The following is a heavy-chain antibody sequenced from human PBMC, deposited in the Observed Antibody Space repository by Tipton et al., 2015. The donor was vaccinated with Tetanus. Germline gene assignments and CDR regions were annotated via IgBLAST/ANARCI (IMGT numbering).Heavy chain of an antibody. CDR1: GIAFSSYW. CDR2: INSDGSST. D-gene: IGHD2-2*02. J-gene: IGHJ6*02. Sequence: SLRLSCAASGIAFSSYWMHWVRQAPGKGLVWVSRINSDGSSTNYADSVKGRFTISRDNAKNSLYLQMNSLRAEDTAVYYCARDGVVPASILGGDYYYGMDVWGQGTTVTVSS. V-gene: IGHV3-74*01. CDR3: ARDGVVPASILGGDYYYGMDV.